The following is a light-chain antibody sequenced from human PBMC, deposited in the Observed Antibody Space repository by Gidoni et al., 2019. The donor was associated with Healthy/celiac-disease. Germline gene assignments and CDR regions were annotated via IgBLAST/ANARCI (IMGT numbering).Light chain of an antibody. Sequence: QSVLTQPPSVSAAPGQKVTISCSGSSSNLGNNYVSWYQQLPGTAPKLLIYENNKRPSGSPDRFSGSKSGTSATLGITGLQTGDEADYYCGTWDSSLSAGVVFGGGTKLTVL. CDR2: ENN. CDR1: SSNLGNNY. J-gene: IGLJ2*01. CDR3: GTWDSSLSAGVV. V-gene: IGLV1-51*02.